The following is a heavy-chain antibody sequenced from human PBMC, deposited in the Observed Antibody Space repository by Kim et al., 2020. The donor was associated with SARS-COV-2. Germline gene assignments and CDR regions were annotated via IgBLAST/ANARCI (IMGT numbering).Heavy chain of an antibody. CDR3: AKDNGCSGGSCYSGGYYYYGMDV. J-gene: IGHJ6*02. V-gene: IGHV3-9*01. Sequence: GGSLRLSCAASGFTFDDYAMHWVRQAPGKGLEWVSGISWNSGSIGYADSVKGRFTISRDNAKNSLYLQMNSLRAEDTALYYCAKDNGCSGGSCYSGGYYYYGMDVWGQGTTVTVSS. CDR1: GFTFDDYA. CDR2: ISWNSGSI. D-gene: IGHD2-15*01.